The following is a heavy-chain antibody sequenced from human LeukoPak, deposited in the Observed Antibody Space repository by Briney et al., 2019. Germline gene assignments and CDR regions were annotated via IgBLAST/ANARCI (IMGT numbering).Heavy chain of an antibody. Sequence: SETLSLTCAVYGGSFSGYYWGWIRQPPGKGLEWIGSIYYSGSTYYNPSLKSRVTISVDTSKNQFSLKLSSVTAADTAVYYCARVTRSITIYLTYYFDYWGQGTLVTVSS. CDR1: GGSFSGYY. V-gene: IGHV4-34*01. CDR2: IYYSGST. J-gene: IGHJ4*02. D-gene: IGHD3-3*01. CDR3: ARVTRSITIYLTYYFDY.